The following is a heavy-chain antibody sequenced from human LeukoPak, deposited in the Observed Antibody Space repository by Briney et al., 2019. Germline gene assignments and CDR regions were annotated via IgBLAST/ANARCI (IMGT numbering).Heavy chain of an antibody. J-gene: IGHJ4*02. CDR2: INFDGSST. D-gene: IGHD6-19*01. V-gene: IGHV3-74*01. CDR1: GLTFSSYW. CDR3: AREGSSSGWYFFDY. Sequence: PGGSLRLSCAASGLTFSSYWMHWVRQAPGKGLAWVSHINFDGSSTNYADSVKGRFTISRDNAKNTLYLQVNSLRAEDTAVYYCAREGSSSGWYFFDYWGQGTLVTVSS.